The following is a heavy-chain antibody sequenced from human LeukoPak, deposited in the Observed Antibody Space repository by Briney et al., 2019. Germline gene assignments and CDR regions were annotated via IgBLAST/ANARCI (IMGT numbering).Heavy chain of an antibody. J-gene: IGHJ6*02. CDR3: AKGDYYGSGSTFKNGMDV. Sequence: GGSLRLSCAATGFTFSSYAMSWARQAPGKGLKGVSAVTASAGNTYYADSVKGRFTISRDNSKNTLYLQVNSLRAEDTAVYYCAKGDYYGSGSTFKNGMDVWGQGTTVTVSS. V-gene: IGHV3-23*01. D-gene: IGHD3-10*01. CDR2: VTASAGNT. CDR1: GFTFSSYA.